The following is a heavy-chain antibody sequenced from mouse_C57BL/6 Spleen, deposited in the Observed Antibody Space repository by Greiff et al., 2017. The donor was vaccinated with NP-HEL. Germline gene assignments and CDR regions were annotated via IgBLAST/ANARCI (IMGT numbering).Heavy chain of an antibody. D-gene: IGHD2-12*01. CDR1: GYTFTSYW. CDR2: IYPGSGST. CDR3: ARPHYSLRDYYAMDY. V-gene: IGHV1-55*01. Sequence: QVQLQQSGAELVKPGASVKMSCKASGYTFTSYWITWVKQRPGQGLEWIGDIYPGSGSTNYNEKFKSKATLTVDTSSSTAYMQLSSLTSEDSAVYYCARPHYSLRDYYAMDYWGQGTSVTVSS. J-gene: IGHJ4*01.